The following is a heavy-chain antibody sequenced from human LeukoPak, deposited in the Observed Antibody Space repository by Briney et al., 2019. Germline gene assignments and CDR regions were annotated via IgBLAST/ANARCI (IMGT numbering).Heavy chain of an antibody. V-gene: IGHV3-23*01. CDR3: ARDSPYYDTPNPRY. Sequence: PGGSLRLSCAASGFTFSSYAMSWVRQAPGKGLEWVSAISGSGGSTYYADSVKGRFTISRDNSKNTLYLQMNSLRAEDTAVYYCARDSPYYDTPNPRYWGQGTLVTVSS. J-gene: IGHJ4*02. D-gene: IGHD3-9*01. CDR1: GFTFSSYA. CDR2: ISGSGGST.